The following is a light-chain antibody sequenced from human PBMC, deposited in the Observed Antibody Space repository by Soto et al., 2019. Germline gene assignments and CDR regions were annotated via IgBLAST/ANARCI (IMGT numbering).Light chain of an antibody. CDR1: QSVSSSY. Sequence: EIVLTQSPGALCFSRGERSTLSFSASQSVSSSYSAWYQQKPGQAPRLLIYDASSRATGIPDRFSGGGSGTDFTLTISRLDPEDFAVYYCQQFSSYPLTFGGGTKVDNK. J-gene: IGKJ4*01. CDR2: DAS. V-gene: IGKV3-20*01. CDR3: QQFSSYPLT.